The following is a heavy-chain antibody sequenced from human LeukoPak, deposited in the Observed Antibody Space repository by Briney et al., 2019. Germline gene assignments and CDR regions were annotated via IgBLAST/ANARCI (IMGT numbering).Heavy chain of an antibody. CDR2: MKVDGSDV. CDR3: ARGGAVAGRFDP. Sequence: PGRSLRLSCAASGFTFDDYTMSWVRHAPGKGLEWVAKMKVDGSDVHYVDSMRGRFSISRDNAQGSLFLQMNSLRVDDTAVYYCARGGAVAGRFDPWGQGTQVTVSS. J-gene: IGHJ5*02. V-gene: IGHV3-7*01. D-gene: IGHD6-19*01. CDR1: GFTFDDYT.